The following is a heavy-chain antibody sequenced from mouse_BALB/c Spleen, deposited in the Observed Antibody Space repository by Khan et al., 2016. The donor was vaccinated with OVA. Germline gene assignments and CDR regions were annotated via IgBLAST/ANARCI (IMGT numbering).Heavy chain of an antibody. Sequence: EVQLQQSGPELLKPGASVKIPYKASGYTFTDYNMDWVRLSHGKSLEWIGDINPNNGYTIYNQKFKGKATLTVNKSSSTAYMELRTLTSEDTAVYYGARGGYGSRGAWFAYWGQGTLVTVSA. CDR3: ARGGYGSRGAWFAY. J-gene: IGHJ3*01. V-gene: IGHV1-18*01. D-gene: IGHD1-1*01. CDR2: INPNNGYT. CDR1: GYTFTDYN.